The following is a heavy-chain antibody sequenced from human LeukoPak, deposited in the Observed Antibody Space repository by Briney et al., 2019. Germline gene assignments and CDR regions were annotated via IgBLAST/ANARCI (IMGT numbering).Heavy chain of an antibody. D-gene: IGHD3-10*01. CDR2: IWYDGSNK. Sequence: PGRSLRLSCAASQFTFSNHGMHWVRQAPGKGLEWVAVIWYDGSNKYYADSVKGRFTISRDNSQNTLYLQMNSLRAEDTAMYYCARDRGVSYFDYWGQGTQVTVSS. V-gene: IGHV3-33*01. CDR3: ARDRGVSYFDY. CDR1: QFTFSNHG. J-gene: IGHJ4*02.